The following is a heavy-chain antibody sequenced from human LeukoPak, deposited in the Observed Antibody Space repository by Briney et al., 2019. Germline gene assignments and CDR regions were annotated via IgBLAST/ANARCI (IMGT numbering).Heavy chain of an antibody. Sequence: SETLSLTCAVYGGSFSCYYWSWIRQPPGKGLEWIGEINHSGSTNYNPSLKSRVTISVDTSKNQLSLKLSSVTAADTAVYYCARGRIAATHVYYYYYMDVWGKGTTVTVSS. J-gene: IGHJ6*03. D-gene: IGHD6-13*01. CDR3: ARGRIAATHVYYYYYMDV. CDR1: GGSFSCYY. CDR2: INHSGST. V-gene: IGHV4-34*01.